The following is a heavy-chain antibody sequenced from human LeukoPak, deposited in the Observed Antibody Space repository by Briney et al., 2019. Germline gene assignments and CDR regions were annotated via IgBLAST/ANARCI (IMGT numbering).Heavy chain of an antibody. D-gene: IGHD5/OR15-5a*01. Sequence: ASETLSLTCAVYGASFSGYYWSWIRQPPGKGLEWIGEINHSGSTNYNPSLKSRVTISVDTSKNQFSLKLSSVTAADSAVYFCARARRILRNGFDYWGQGTLVTVSS. CDR1: GASFSGYY. J-gene: IGHJ4*02. CDR2: INHSGST. CDR3: ARARRILRNGFDY. V-gene: IGHV4-34*01.